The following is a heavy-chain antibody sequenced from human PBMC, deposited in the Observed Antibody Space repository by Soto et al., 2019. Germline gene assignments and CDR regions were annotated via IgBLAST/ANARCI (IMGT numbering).Heavy chain of an antibody. CDR3: AKGSTLVREVMAYGMDV. CDR1: GFTFSSYG. D-gene: IGHD3-10*01. J-gene: IGHJ6*02. CDR2: ISYDGSNK. V-gene: IGHV3-30*18. Sequence: QVQLVESGGGVVQPGRSLRLSCAASGFTFSSYGMHWVRQAPGKGLEWVAVISYDGSNKYYADSVKGRFTISRDNSKNERDLQINSMRTEETAVYYCAKGSTLVREVMAYGMDVLGQGTTVTVSS.